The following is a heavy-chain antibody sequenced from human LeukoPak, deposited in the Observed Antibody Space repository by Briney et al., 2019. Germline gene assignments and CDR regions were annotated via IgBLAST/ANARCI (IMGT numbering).Heavy chain of an antibody. CDR2: ISSSSSTI. CDR1: GFTFSSYS. V-gene: IGHV3-48*01. Sequence: GGSLRLSCAASGFTFSSYSMNWVRQAPGKGLEWVSYISSSSSTIYYADSVKGRFTISRDNAKNSLYLQMNSLRAEDTAVYYCARDGRRYYYYMDVWGKGITVTVSS. CDR3: ARDGRRYYYYMDV. J-gene: IGHJ6*03. D-gene: IGHD1-1*01.